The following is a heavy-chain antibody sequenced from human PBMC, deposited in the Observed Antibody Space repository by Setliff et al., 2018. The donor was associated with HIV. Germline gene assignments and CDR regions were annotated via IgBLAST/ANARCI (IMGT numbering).Heavy chain of an antibody. Sequence: GGSLRLSCAASGFTLRDYGMHWVRQAPGKGLEWVAVIWYDGSIEYYADSVKGRFTISRDNSKNTLYLQMDSLRVEDTAVYYCARASTYYFASGTTEGGEDYWGQGTLVTVSS. CDR1: GFTLRDYG. V-gene: IGHV3-33*01. CDR3: ARASTYYFASGTTEGGEDY. D-gene: IGHD3-10*01. CDR2: IWYDGSIE. J-gene: IGHJ4*02.